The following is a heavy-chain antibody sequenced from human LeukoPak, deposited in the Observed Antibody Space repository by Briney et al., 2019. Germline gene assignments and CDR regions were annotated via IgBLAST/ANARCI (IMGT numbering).Heavy chain of an antibody. D-gene: IGHD3-22*01. Sequence: PGGSLGLSCAASGFTLSSYEMHWVRQAPGKGLEWVSYISSSGNIYYADSVKGRFTISRDDAKNSLYLQMNSLTVEDTAVYYCARDYDSSGYYDYWGQGTLVTVSS. J-gene: IGHJ4*02. V-gene: IGHV3-48*03. CDR1: GFTLSSYE. CDR2: ISSSGNI. CDR3: ARDYDSSGYYDY.